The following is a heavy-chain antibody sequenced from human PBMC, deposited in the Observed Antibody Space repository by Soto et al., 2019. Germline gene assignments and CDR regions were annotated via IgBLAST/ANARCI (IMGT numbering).Heavy chain of an antibody. J-gene: IGHJ3*02. CDR2: ISSSSSYI. D-gene: IGHD3-3*01. CDR1: GFTFSSYS. V-gene: IGHV3-21*01. Sequence: GGSLRLSCAASGFTFSSYSMNWVRQAPGKGLEWVSSISSSSSYIYYADSVKGRFTISRDNAKNSLYLQMNSLRAEDTAVYYCARSRERITFFGVVTYDAFDIWGQGKMLPVSS. CDR3: ARSRERITFFGVVTYDAFDI.